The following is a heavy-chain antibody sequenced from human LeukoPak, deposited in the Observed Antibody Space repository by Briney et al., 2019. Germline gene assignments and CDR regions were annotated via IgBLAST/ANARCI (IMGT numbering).Heavy chain of an antibody. CDR2: ISYDGSNK. CDR1: GFTFSSYG. J-gene: IGHJ3*02. D-gene: IGHD6-13*01. V-gene: IGHV3-30*18. Sequence: TGGSLRLSCAASGFTFSSYGMHWVRQAPGKGLEWVAVISYDGSNKYYADSVKGRFTISRDNSKNTLYLQMNSLRAEDTAVYYCAKDLGYSSSLIGAFDIWGQGTMVTVSS. CDR3: AKDLGYSSSLIGAFDI.